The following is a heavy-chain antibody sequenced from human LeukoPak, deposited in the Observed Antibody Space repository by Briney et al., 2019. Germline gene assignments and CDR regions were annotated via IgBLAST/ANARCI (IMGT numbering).Heavy chain of an antibody. Sequence: GGSLRLSCAASGFTFSDYYMSWIRQAPGKGLEWVSYISSSGSTIYYADSVKGRFTISRDNSKNTLYLQMNSLRAEDTAVYYCARDAELLWFGELLPGHIDYWGQGTLVTVS. CDR1: GFTFSDYY. J-gene: IGHJ4*02. CDR2: ISSSGSTI. V-gene: IGHV3-11*04. D-gene: IGHD3-10*01. CDR3: ARDAELLWFGELLPGHIDY.